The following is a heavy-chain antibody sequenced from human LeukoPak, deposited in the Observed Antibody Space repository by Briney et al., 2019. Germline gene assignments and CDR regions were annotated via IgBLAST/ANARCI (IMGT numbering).Heavy chain of an antibody. CDR2: IYYSGST. V-gene: IGHV4-31*03. D-gene: IGHD4-17*01. CDR1: GGSISSGGYY. Sequence: PSQTLSLTCTVSGGSISSGGYYWSWIRQHPGKGLEWIGYIYYSGSTYYNPSLKGRVTISVDTSKNQFSLKLSSVTAADTAVYYCARDNHGDYNNWFDPWGQGTLVTVSS. J-gene: IGHJ5*02. CDR3: ARDNHGDYNNWFDP.